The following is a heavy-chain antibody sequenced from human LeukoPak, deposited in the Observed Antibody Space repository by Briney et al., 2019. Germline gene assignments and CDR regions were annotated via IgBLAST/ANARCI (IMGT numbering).Heavy chain of an antibody. D-gene: IGHD2-15*01. CDR3: ARRRGYCSGGSCVYYGMDV. V-gene: IGHV4-59*08. Sequence: SETLSLTCTVSGGSISYYYWSWIRQPPGKGLEWVGYIYYSGTTNYNPSLKSRVTISVDTSKNQFSLKLSSVTAADTAVYYCARRRGYCSGGSCVYYGMDVWGQGTTVTVSS. CDR2: IYYSGTT. J-gene: IGHJ6*02. CDR1: GGSISYYY.